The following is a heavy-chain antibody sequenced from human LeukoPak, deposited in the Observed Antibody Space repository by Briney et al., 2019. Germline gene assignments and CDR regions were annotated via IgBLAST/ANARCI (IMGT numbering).Heavy chain of an antibody. Sequence: KPSETLSLTCTVSGGSISSYYWSWIRQPAGKGLEWIGRIYTSGSTNYNPSLKSRVTMSVDTSKNQFSLKLSSVTAADTAVYHCARGVGYTHPGAFDIWGQGTMVTVSS. D-gene: IGHD5-24*01. V-gene: IGHV4-4*07. CDR2: IYTSGST. J-gene: IGHJ3*02. CDR3: ARGVGYTHPGAFDI. CDR1: GGSISSYY.